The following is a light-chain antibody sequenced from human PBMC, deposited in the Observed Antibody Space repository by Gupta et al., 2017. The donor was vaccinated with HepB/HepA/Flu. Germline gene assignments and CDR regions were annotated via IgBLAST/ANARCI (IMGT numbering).Light chain of an antibody. V-gene: IGKV1-5*03. CDR1: QSIGSW. CDR3: QQYNGYSFS. CDR2: KAS. J-gene: IGKJ3*01. Sequence: DIQMTQSPSTLSASVGDRVTITCRASQSIGSWLAWYQQKPGKAPNLLISKASSLESGVPSRFSGSGSETEFTLTISSLQPDDFATYYYQQYNGYSFSFGPGTKVDIK.